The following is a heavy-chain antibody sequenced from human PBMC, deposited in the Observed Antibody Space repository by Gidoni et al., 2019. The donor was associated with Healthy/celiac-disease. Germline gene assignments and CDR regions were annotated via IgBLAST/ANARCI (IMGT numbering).Heavy chain of an antibody. V-gene: IGHV3-23*01. J-gene: IGHJ4*02. CDR3: AKDPRIDYYDSSGYYSQYPAFDY. CDR2: ISGSGGST. CDR1: GFTFSSYA. Sequence: EAQPLEPGGGLVQPGGFLRISCAASGFTFSSYAMSWVPQAPGKELEWVSAISGSGGSTYYADSVKGLFTISRDNSKNTLYLQMNSLRAEDTAVYYCAKDPRIDYYDSSGYYSQYPAFDYWGQGTLVTVSS. D-gene: IGHD3-22*01.